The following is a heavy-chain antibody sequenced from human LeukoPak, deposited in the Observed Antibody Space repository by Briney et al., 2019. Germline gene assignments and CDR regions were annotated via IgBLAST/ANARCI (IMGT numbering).Heavy chain of an antibody. CDR3: ARPRLEYCSGGSCFDAFDI. CDR1: RFTFSSYG. CDR2: ISGSGSTT. J-gene: IGHJ3*02. D-gene: IGHD2-15*01. Sequence: GGSLRLSCAASRFTFSSYGMSWVRQAPGKGLEWVSAISGSGSTTYYADSVKGRFTISRDNSKNTLFLQMNSLTAEDTAIYSCARPRLEYCSGGSCFDAFDIWGQGTMVTVSS. V-gene: IGHV3-23*01.